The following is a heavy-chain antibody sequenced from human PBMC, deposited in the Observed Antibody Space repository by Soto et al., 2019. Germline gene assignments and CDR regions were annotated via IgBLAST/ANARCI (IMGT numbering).Heavy chain of an antibody. CDR1: GGSISSGGYY. CDR3: ASHWSGFNGGAFDI. CDR2: IYYSGST. D-gene: IGHD6-25*01. J-gene: IGHJ3*02. V-gene: IGHV4-31*03. Sequence: SETLSLTFTVSGGSISSGGYYWSWIRQHPGKGLEWIGYIYYSGSTYYNPSLKSRVTISVDTSKNQFSLKLSSVTAADTAVYYCASHWSGFNGGAFDIWGQGTMVTVSS.